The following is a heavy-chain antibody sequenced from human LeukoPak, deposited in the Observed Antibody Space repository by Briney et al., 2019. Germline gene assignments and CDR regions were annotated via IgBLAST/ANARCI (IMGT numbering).Heavy chain of an antibody. J-gene: IGHJ4*02. Sequence: PSETLSLTCTVSGGSISSSSYYWGWIRQPPGKGLEWIRTIYYSGSTYYNPSLKSRVTISVDTSKNQFSLKLSSVTAADTAVYYCARHKWSVGSDYWGQGTLVTVSS. D-gene: IGHD1-26*01. CDR1: GGSISSSSYY. CDR3: ARHKWSVGSDY. CDR2: IYYSGST. V-gene: IGHV4-39*01.